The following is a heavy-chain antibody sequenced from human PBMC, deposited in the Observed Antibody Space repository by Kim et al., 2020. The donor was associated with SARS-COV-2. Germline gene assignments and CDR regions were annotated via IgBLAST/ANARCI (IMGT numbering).Heavy chain of an antibody. V-gene: IGHV4-59*01. CDR3: SSLAAGYGLDV. D-gene: IGHD6-13*01. CDR2: IYHTGNT. Sequence: SETLSLTCGVSGDSIRYYYWSWIRQPPGKGLEWIGHIYHTGNTNYNPSLIGRVTISVDTSTNQFSLKLNSVTAADTAVYYCSSLAAGYGLDVWGQGTSVTVSS. CDR1: GDSIRYYY. J-gene: IGHJ6*02.